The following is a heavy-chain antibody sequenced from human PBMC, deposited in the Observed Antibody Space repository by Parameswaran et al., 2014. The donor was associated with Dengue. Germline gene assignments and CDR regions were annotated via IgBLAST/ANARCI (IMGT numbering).Heavy chain of an antibody. CDR1: GFTFSNAW. D-gene: IGHD2-2*01. V-gene: IGHV3-15*01. Sequence: GESLKISCAASGFTFSNAWMSWVRQAPGKGLEWVGRIKSKTDGGTTDYAAPVKGRFTISRDDSKNTLYLQMNSLKTEDTAVYYCTTDSYQPGYYYYMDVWGQGTTVTVSS. J-gene: IGHJ6*03. CDR3: TTDSYQPGYYYYMDV. CDR2: IKSKTDGGTT.